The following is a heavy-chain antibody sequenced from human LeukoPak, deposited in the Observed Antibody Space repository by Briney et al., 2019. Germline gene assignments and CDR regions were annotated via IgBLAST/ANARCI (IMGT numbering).Heavy chain of an antibody. CDR1: RFTFSSYW. J-gene: IGHJ4*02. Sequence: GGSLRLSCAASRFTFSSYWMSWARQAPGKGLEWVANIKQDGTEKYYVDSVKGRFTISRDNAKNSLYLQMNSLRGEDTAVYYCAKELDYGFFDYRGQGTLVTVSS. CDR3: AKELDYGFFDY. V-gene: IGHV3-7*01. CDR2: IKQDGTEK. D-gene: IGHD4-17*01.